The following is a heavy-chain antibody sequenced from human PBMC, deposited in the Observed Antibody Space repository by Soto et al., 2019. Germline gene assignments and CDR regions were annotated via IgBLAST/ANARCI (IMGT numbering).Heavy chain of an antibody. CDR2: IYYSGST. Sequence: PSETLSLTCTVSGGSISSSSYYWGWIRQPPGKGLEWIGSIYYSGSTYYNPSLKSRVTISVDTSKNQFSLKLSSVTAADTAVYYCARHVGVVGPTRADYWDQGTQVTVSS. D-gene: IGHD2-21*01. CDR1: GGSISSSSYY. V-gene: IGHV4-39*01. J-gene: IGHJ4*02. CDR3: ARHVGVVGPTRADY.